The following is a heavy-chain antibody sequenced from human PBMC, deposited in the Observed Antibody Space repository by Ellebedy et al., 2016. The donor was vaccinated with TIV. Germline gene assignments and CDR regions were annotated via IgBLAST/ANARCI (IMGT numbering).Heavy chain of an antibody. CDR3: AREPASWNDANDAFDI. CDR2: TKEDGSEK. V-gene: IGHV3-7*01. J-gene: IGHJ3*02. CDR1: GFPFSSFW. D-gene: IGHD1-1*01. Sequence: GESLKISCAASGFPFSSFWMSWVRQAPGKGLEWVANTKEDGSEKYYVDSVNGRFTISRDNAKNSLYLQMNSLRAEDTAVYYCAREPASWNDANDAFDIWGQGTMVTVSS.